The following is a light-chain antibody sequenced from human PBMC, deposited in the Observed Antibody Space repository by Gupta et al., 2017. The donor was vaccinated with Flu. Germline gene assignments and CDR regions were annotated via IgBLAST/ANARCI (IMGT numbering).Light chain of an antibody. V-gene: IGLV2-11*03. CDR3: CSMTSTNSRV. CDR2: DLT. J-gene: IGLJ3*02. CDR1: SSDFTSHNS. Sequence: SCTGSSSDFTSHNSVSWYQQYPVKGPKLIVYDLTKRPSGVPDRFSGSKSGNTVSLTVSGLQADEEADYYCCSMTSTNSRVFGGGTKLTVL.